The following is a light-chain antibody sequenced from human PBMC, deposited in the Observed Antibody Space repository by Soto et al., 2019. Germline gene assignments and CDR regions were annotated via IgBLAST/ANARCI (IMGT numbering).Light chain of an antibody. Sequence: EFVLTQSPGTLSLSPGERATLSCRASQSVSSTFLAWYQQKPGQPPRLLIYGASTRGTGIPNRFSGSGSGTDFTLSISRVEHEAFAVHYCKHYGSAPPLPFGGGTKVEIK. CDR3: KHYGSAPPLP. CDR1: QSVSSTF. J-gene: IGKJ4*01. CDR2: GAS. V-gene: IGKV3-20*01.